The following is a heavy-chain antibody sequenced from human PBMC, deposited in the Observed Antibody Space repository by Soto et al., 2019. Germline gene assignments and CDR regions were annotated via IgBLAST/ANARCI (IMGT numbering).Heavy chain of an antibody. J-gene: IGHJ4*02. CDR2: INAGNGIT. CDR1: GYAFTNYA. CDR3: ARDRRRGDYDY. D-gene: IGHD4-17*01. V-gene: IGHV1-3*01. Sequence: ASVKVSCKASGYAFTNYAMHWVRQAPGQRLEWMGWINAGNGITKYSQKFQGRVTITADESTSTAYMELSSLRSEDTAVYYCARDRRRGDYDYWGQGTLVTVSS.